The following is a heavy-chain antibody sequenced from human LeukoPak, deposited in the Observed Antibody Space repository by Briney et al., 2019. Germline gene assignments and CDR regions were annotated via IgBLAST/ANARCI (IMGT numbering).Heavy chain of an antibody. CDR1: GFPFSSYW. V-gene: IGHV3-74*03. Sequence: GGSLRLSCEPSGFPFSSYWMLWVRQAPGKGLVWVSRISGDGTIKTYADFVRGRFTISRDNTKNILYLQMNSLRVEDTAIYFCSRSQFDYWGQGVLVTVST. J-gene: IGHJ4*02. CDR3: SRSQFDY. CDR2: ISGDGTIK.